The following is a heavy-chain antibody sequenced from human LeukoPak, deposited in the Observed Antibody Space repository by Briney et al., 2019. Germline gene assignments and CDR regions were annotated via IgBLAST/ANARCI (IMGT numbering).Heavy chain of an antibody. D-gene: IGHD3-10*01. V-gene: IGHV3-64*01. CDR3: ARGGITMVRGEIFDY. J-gene: IGHJ4*02. CDR1: GFTFSTYA. Sequence: PGGSLRLSGAASGFTFSTYAMHWVRQAPGKGLEYVSAISSNGGSTYYANSVKGRFMISRDNSKNTLYLQMGSLRAEDMAVYYCARGGITMVRGEIFDYWGQGTLVTVSS. CDR2: ISSNGGST.